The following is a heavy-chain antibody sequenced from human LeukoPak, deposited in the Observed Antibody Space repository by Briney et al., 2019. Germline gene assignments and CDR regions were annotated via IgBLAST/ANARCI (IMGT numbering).Heavy chain of an antibody. D-gene: IGHD2-15*01. CDR1: GFTFSSYS. CDR3: AKDDLGYCSP. CDR2: ISDSGTTI. J-gene: IGHJ4*02. V-gene: IGHV3-48*01. Sequence: PGGSLRLSCAASGFTFSSYSMNWVRQAPGKGLEWVSYISDSGTTIYYADSVKGRFTISRDNSKNTLYLQMNSLRAEDTAVYYCAKDDLGYCSPWGQGTLVTVSS.